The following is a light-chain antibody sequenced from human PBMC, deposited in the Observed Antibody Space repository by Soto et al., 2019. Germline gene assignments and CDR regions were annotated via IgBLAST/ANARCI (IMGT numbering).Light chain of an antibody. J-gene: IGKJ5*01. Sequence: DIQMTQSTSSLSASVGDRVTITCRASQSISSYLHWYQQKPGKAPKLLIYAASNLQSGVPSRFSASGSGTDFTLTISSLQPEYFATYYCQQRNSYPITFGQGTRLEI. CDR1: QSISSY. CDR3: QQRNSYPIT. CDR2: AAS. V-gene: IGKV1-39*01.